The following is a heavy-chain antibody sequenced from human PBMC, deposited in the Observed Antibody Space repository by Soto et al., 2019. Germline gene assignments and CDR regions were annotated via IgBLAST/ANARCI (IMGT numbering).Heavy chain of an antibody. Sequence: QVQLQESGPGLMKPSETLSLTCTVSGASITSSSYWSWIQQPAGKGLEWIGRFSLSGTTNYNPSLRSRVTMSADVSKNQFSLRLTSVTAADTALYYCARGMTPPGAPAWYYFDSWGQGTLVTVSS. J-gene: IGHJ4*02. CDR1: GASITSSSY. CDR2: FSLSGTT. CDR3: ARGMTPPGAPAWYYFDS. V-gene: IGHV4-4*07. D-gene: IGHD2-8*02.